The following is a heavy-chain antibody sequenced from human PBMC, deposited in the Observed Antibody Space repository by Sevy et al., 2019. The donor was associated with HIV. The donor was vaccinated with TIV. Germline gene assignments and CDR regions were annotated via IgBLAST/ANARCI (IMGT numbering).Heavy chain of an antibody. J-gene: IGHJ2*01. D-gene: IGHD3-3*01. CDR3: ARGYDFWSGYYTPDWYFDL. V-gene: IGHV3-21*01. CDR2: ISSTSNYI. Sequence: GGSLRLSCAASGFTFSTYSMNWVRQAPGRGLGWVSSISSTSNYIYYADSVKGRFTISRDNAKNSLYLQMNSLRAEDTAVFYCARGYDFWSGYYTPDWYFDLWGRGTLVTVSS. CDR1: GFTFSTYS.